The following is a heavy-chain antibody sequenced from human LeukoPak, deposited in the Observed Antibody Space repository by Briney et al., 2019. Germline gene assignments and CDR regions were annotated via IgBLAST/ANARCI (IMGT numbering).Heavy chain of an antibody. CDR2: IYYSVRT. CDR3: ARTGDGYNYYNYYYMDV. Sequence: PSETLSLTCSVSGASISSHYWSWIRQPPGKGLEWIGYIYYSVRTNYNPSLKSRVTISVDMPSNQFSLKMSSVTAADTAVYYCARTGDGYNYYNYYYMDVWGKGTTVTVTS. D-gene: IGHD5-24*01. V-gene: IGHV4-59*11. CDR1: GASISSHY. J-gene: IGHJ6*03.